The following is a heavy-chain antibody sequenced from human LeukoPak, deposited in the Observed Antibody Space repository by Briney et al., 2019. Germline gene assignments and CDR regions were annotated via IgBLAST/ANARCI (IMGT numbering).Heavy chain of an antibody. Sequence: GGSLRLSCSASGFTFSSYGRHWVRQAPGKGLEWVAVIWYDGSNKYYADSVKGRFTISRDNSKNTLYLQMNSLRAEDTAVYYCARERPYYDSSGYWYYFDYWGQGTLVTVSS. CDR1: GFTFSSYG. V-gene: IGHV3-33*08. CDR3: ARERPYYDSSGYWYYFDY. D-gene: IGHD3-22*01. J-gene: IGHJ4*02. CDR2: IWYDGSNK.